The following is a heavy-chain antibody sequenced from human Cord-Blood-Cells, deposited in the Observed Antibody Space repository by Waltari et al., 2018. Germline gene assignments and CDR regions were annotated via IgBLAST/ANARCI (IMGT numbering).Heavy chain of an antibody. CDR1: GGSISSSSYY. CDR2: IYYSGST. CDR3: ARQDSSSWYDY. D-gene: IGHD6-13*01. Sequence: QLQLQESGPGLVKPSDTLSLTCTVSGGSISSSSYYWGWIRQPPGKGLEWIGSIYYSGSTYYNPSLKSRVTISVDTSKNQFSLKLSSVTAADTAVYYCARQDSSSWYDYWGQGTLVTVSS. V-gene: IGHV4-39*01. J-gene: IGHJ4*02.